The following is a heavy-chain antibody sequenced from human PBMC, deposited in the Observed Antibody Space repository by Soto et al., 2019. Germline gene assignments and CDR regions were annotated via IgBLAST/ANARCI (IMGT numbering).Heavy chain of an antibody. J-gene: IGHJ6*02. CDR2: INPKSGGT. V-gene: IGHV1-2*04. Sequence: GPPVKVSCKASGYSFTDYHIHWVRQAPGQGLEWLGRINPKSGGTSTAQKFQGWVTMTTDTSISTASMELTRLTSDDTAIYYCARGDSTDCSNGVCSFFYNHDMDVWGQGTTVTVSS. D-gene: IGHD2-8*01. CDR1: GYSFTDYH. CDR3: ARGDSTDCSNGVCSFFYNHDMDV.